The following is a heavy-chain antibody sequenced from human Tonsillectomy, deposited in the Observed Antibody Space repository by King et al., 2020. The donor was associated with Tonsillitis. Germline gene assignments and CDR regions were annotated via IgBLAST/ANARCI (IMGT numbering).Heavy chain of an antibody. CDR3: ARDLSPYCSGGSCYSFDY. J-gene: IGHJ4*02. V-gene: IGHV3-30-3*01. CDR1: GFTFSNYA. CDR2: ISYDGSNK. Sequence: VQLVESGGGVVQPGRSLRLSCAASGFTFSNYAMHWVRQAPGKGLEWVAVISYDGSNKYYADSVKGRFTISRDNSKNTLYLQMNSLRAEDTAVYYCARDLSPYCSGGSCYSFDYWGQETLVTVSS. D-gene: IGHD2-15*01.